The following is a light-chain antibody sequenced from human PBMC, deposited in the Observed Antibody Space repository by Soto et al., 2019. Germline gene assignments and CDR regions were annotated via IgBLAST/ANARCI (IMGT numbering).Light chain of an antibody. CDR3: SSYTSSSSPV. V-gene: IGLV2-14*01. Sequence: QSVLTQPASVSGSPGQSITISCTGTSSDVGGYNYVSWYQKHPGKAPKLMIYEVSNQPSGVSNRFSGSKSGNTASLTISGLQAEDEADYYCSSYTSSSSPVFGGGTKVTVL. J-gene: IGLJ2*01. CDR2: EVS. CDR1: SSDVGGYNY.